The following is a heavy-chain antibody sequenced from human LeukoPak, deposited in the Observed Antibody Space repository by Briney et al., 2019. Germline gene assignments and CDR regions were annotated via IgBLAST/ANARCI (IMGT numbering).Heavy chain of an antibody. D-gene: IGHD3-9*01. V-gene: IGHV4-39*07. CDR1: GGSISSSSYY. J-gene: IGHJ5*02. CDR2: IYYSGST. CDR3: ARWKYYDILTGHVAYNWFDP. Sequence: PSETLSLTCTVSGGSISSSSYYWGWIRQPPGKGLEWIGSIYYSGSTYYNPSLKSRVTISVDTSKNQFSLKLSSVTAADTAVYYCARWKYYDILTGHVAYNWFDPWGQGTLVTVSS.